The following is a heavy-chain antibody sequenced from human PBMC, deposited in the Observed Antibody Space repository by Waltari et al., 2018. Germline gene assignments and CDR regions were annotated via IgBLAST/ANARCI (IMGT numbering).Heavy chain of an antibody. CDR2: IWNEESDK. J-gene: IGHJ4*02. CDR1: GFTFSNYG. D-gene: IGHD3-10*01. CDR3: VRGGAGDPFGY. Sequence: QVQLVDSGGDVVQPGRSLRLSCAASGFTFSNYGLHWNRQAPGKGLEWVAFIWNEESDKYYADSVKGRFTISRDNSKNTLYLQMNSLRAEDTAVYYCVRGGAGDPFGYWGQGTLVTVSS. V-gene: IGHV3-33*01.